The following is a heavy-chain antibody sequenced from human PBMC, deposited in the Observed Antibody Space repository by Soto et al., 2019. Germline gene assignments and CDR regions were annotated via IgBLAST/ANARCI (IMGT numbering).Heavy chain of an antibody. CDR2: IYHSGST. CDR3: ARDYMAVVD. Sequence: SETLSLTCTVSGSSISSGSYYWSWIRQHPGKGLEWIGYIYHSGSTYYNPSLKSRATISLDTSKNQFSLKLSSVTAADTAVYYCARDYMAVVDWGQGTLVTVSS. CDR1: GSSISSGSYY. J-gene: IGHJ4*02. D-gene: IGHD2-15*01. V-gene: IGHV4-31*03.